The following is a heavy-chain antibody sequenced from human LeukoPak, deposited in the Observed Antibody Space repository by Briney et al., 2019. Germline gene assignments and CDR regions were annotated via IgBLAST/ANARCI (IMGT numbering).Heavy chain of an antibody. CDR1: GFTFSDYW. CDR3: AREFGSSSSYYFDY. CDR2: IKRDGSEK. D-gene: IGHD6-6*01. J-gene: IGHJ4*02. V-gene: IGHV3-7*01. Sequence: GGSLRLSCAASGFTFSDYWMTWVRQAPGKGLEWVANIKRDGSEKYYVDSVKGRLTISRDNAKNSLYLQMNSLRAEDTAVYYCAREFGSSSSYYFDYWGRGTLVTVSS.